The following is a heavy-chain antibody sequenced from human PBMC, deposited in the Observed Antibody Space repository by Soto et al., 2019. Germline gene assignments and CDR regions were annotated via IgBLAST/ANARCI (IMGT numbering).Heavy chain of an antibody. D-gene: IGHD6-13*01. V-gene: IGHV4-31*03. Sequence: QVQLQESGPGLVKPSQTLSLTCTVSGGSISSGGYYWSWIRQHPGKGLEGIGYIYYSGSTYYNPSLQSRVTISVDTSKNQFSLKLSSVTAADTAVYYCARHREAAAHFDYWGQGTLVTVSS. CDR3: ARHREAAAHFDY. CDR1: GGSISSGGYY. CDR2: IYYSGST. J-gene: IGHJ4*02.